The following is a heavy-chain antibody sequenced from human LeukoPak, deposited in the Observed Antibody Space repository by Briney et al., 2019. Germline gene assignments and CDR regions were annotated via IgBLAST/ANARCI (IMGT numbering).Heavy chain of an antibody. Sequence: SETLSLTCAVYGGSFSGYYWSWIRRPPGKGLEWIGEINHSGSTNCNPSLKSRVTISVDTSKNQFSLKLSSVTAADTAVYYCARSPRRDGYIRPPSTRLGGYWGQGTLVTVSS. J-gene: IGHJ4*02. CDR3: ARSPRRDGYIRPPSTRLGGY. CDR1: GGSFSGYY. CDR2: INHSGST. V-gene: IGHV4-34*01. D-gene: IGHD5-12*01.